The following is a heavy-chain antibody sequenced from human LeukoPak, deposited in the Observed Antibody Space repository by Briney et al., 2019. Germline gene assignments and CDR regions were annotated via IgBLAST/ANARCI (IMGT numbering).Heavy chain of an antibody. V-gene: IGHV3-15*01. Sequence: PGGSLRLSCAASGLTFSDAWMSWVRQAPGKGLEWVGRIKNKRDGETTEYNTPVKGRFTISRDDSRDTLYLEMNRLNIEDTAVYCLTDSGAWQPIWGRGTMVTVSS. J-gene: IGHJ3*02. CDR2: IKNKRDGETT. CDR3: LTDSGAWQPI. D-gene: IGHD3-10*01. CDR1: GLTFSDAW.